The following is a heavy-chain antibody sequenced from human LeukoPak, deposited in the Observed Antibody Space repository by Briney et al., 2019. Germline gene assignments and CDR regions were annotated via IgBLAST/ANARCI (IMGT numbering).Heavy chain of an antibody. CDR1: GYTFTGYY. J-gene: IGHJ4*02. CDR3: ARTLGIAVAGNFDY. Sequence: GASVKASCKASGYTFTGYYMHWVRQAPGQGLEWMGWINPNSGGTNYAQKFQGRVTMTRDTSISTAYMELSRLRSDDTAVYYCARTLGIAVAGNFDYWGQGTLVTVSS. CDR2: INPNSGGT. D-gene: IGHD6-19*01. V-gene: IGHV1-2*02.